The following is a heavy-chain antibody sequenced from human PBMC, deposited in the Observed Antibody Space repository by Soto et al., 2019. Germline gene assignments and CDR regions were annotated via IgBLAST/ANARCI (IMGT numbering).Heavy chain of an antibody. J-gene: IGHJ4*02. D-gene: IGHD6-19*01. CDR3: ARVGSSGWSPDY. CDR1: GGSISGYY. Sequence: KPSETLSLTCTVSGGSISGYYWTWIRQPPGKGLEWIGYIFYSGNTNYNPSLRSRVTISVDTSKNQFSLKVNSVTTADTAMYYCARVGSSGWSPDYWGQGTLVTVSS. CDR2: IFYSGNT. V-gene: IGHV4-59*01.